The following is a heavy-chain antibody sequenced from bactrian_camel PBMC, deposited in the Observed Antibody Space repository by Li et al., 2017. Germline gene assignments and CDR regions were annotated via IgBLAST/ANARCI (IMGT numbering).Heavy chain of an antibody. CDR3: VADLRRRSCVLWWGDWNY. Sequence: HVQLVESGGGSVQAGGSLRLSCAASGYIGERKCMGWFRQAPGKDREGVAVINTGGTYTYYADSVMARFTISQDTAKNTLYLQMNSLKPEDTAMYYCVADLRRRSCVLWWGDWNYWGQGTQVTVS. D-gene: IGHD2*01. J-gene: IGHJ4*01. CDR2: INTGGTYT. CDR1: GYIGERKC. V-gene: IGHV3S54*01.